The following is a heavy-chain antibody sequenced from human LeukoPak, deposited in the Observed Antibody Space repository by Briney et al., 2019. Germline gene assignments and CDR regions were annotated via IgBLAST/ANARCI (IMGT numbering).Heavy chain of an antibody. CDR1: GFTVSSKY. D-gene: IGHD5-12*01. CDR2: IYSGGST. J-gene: IGHJ3*02. V-gene: IGHV3-66*01. Sequence: PGGSLRLSCAASGFTVSSKYMSWVRQAPGKGLEWVSVIYSGGSTYYADSVKGRFTISRDNSKNTLYLQMNSLRAEDTAVYYCAREPPGYDAGDAFDIWGQGTMVTVSS. CDR3: AREPPGYDAGDAFDI.